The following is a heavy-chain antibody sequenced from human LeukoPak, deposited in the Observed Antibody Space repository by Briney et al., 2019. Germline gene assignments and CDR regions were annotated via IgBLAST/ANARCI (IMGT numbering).Heavy chain of an antibody. CDR1: GGSISSYY. V-gene: IGHV4-4*07. CDR3: ASTPAVAGTSLPFDY. Sequence: PSQTLSLTCTVSGGSISSYYWSWIRQPAGKGLEWIGRIYTSGSTNYNPSLKSRVTISVDKSKNQFSLKLSSVTAADTAVYYCASTPAVAGTSLPFDYWGQGTLVTVSS. CDR2: IYTSGST. D-gene: IGHD6-19*01. J-gene: IGHJ4*02.